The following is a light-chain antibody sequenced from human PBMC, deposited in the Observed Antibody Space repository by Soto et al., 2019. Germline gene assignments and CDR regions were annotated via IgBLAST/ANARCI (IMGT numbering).Light chain of an antibody. CDR3: QSYDSTLSARYV. V-gene: IGLV2-14*01. CDR2: EVS. J-gene: IGLJ1*01. Sequence: QSALTQPASVSGSPGQSITISCTGTSSDVGYDNYVSWFQQHPGKAPKLMIYEVSRRPSGVPDRFSASTSGTSASLAITGLQAEDEGDYYCQSYDSTLSARYVFGTGTKLTVL. CDR1: SSDVGYDNY.